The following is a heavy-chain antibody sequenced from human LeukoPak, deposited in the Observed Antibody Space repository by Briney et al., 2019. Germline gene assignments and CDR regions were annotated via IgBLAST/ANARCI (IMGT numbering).Heavy chain of an antibody. CDR2: IYPGESGP. CDR1: GYNFTNYW. D-gene: IGHD3-9*01. J-gene: IGHJ4*02. V-gene: IGHV5-51*01. Sequence: GESLKISCQGSGYNFTNYWIGWVRQTPGKGLEWMGIIYPGESGPRYSPSFQGQVTISADKSINTAYLRWGSLKAADTAMYYCARLGRYDVLTGPDYWGQGTPVTVSS. CDR3: ARLGRYDVLTGPDY.